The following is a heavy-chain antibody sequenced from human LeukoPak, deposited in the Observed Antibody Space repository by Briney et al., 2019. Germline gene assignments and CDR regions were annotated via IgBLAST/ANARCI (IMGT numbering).Heavy chain of an antibody. CDR1: GGPFSGYY. Sequence: SETLSLTCAVYGGPFSGYYWSWIRQPPGKGLEWIGEINHSGSTNYNPSLKSRVTISVDTSKNQFSLKLSSVTAADTAVYYCAREHCSGGSCYSIYYYYYMDVWGKGTTVTVSS. CDR3: AREHCSGGSCYSIYYYYYMDV. V-gene: IGHV4-34*01. CDR2: INHSGST. D-gene: IGHD2-15*01. J-gene: IGHJ6*03.